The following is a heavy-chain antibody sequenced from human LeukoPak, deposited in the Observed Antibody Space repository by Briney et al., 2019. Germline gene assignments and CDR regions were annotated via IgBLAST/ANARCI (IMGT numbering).Heavy chain of an antibody. V-gene: IGHV1-2*02. CDR3: ARVPHRGTIVELPGTILDAFDI. D-gene: IGHD1-7*01. CDR1: GYTFTVTGYY. J-gene: IGHJ3*02. CDR2: INPNSGGT. Sequence: ASVKVSCKVSGYTFTVTGYYIHWVRRAPGQGLEWMGWINPNSGGTNYAQRSQGRITMTRDTSISTAYMELSSLRSDDTALYYCARVPHRGTIVELPGTILDAFDIWSQGTMVTVSS.